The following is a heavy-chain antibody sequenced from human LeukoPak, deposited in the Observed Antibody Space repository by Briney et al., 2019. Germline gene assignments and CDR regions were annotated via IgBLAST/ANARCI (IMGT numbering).Heavy chain of an antibody. Sequence: GGPLRLSCAASGFTFSSYWMHWVRQAPGKGLVWVSRINSGGSNTSYADSVKGRFTIYRDNAKNTLYLQMNSLRAEDTAVYYCATIAAAGLGGQGTLVTVSS. J-gene: IGHJ4*02. CDR3: ATIAAAGL. CDR2: INSGGSNT. V-gene: IGHV3-74*01. CDR1: GFTFSSYW. D-gene: IGHD6-13*01.